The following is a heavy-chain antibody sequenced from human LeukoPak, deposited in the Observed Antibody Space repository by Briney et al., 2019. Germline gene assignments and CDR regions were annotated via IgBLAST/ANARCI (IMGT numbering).Heavy chain of an antibody. D-gene: IGHD6-13*01. Sequence: GGSLRLSCAASGFTFSNAWMSWVRQAPGKGLECVGRIKSKTDGGTTDYAAPVKGRFTISRDNSKNTLYLQMNSLRAEDTAVYYCARDNDWAAAGSFDYWGQGTLVTVSS. CDR2: IKSKTDGGTT. CDR1: GFTFSNAW. V-gene: IGHV3-15*01. J-gene: IGHJ4*02. CDR3: ARDNDWAAAGSFDY.